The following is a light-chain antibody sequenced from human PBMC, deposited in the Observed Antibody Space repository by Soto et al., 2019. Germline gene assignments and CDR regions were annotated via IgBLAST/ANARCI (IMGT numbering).Light chain of an antibody. CDR2: GSS. J-gene: IGKJ1*01. Sequence: VLTRSPGTLSLSPGERATLSCRASQTLSSRHLAWYQQKPGQAPRLLIYGSSSRATDIPDRFSGSGSGTDFTLTISTLEPEDFAIYYCQQYGYSRTFGQGTKVDIK. V-gene: IGKV3-20*01. CDR3: QQYGYSRT. CDR1: QTLSSRH.